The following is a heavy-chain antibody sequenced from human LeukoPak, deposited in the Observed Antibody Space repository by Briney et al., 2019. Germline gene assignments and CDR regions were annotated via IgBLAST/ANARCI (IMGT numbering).Heavy chain of an antibody. CDR2: ISAYNGNT. CDR3: ARESGSGSYYGMDV. CDR1: GYTFTSYG. Sequence: ASVKVSCKASGYTFTSYGISWVRQAPGQGLEWMGWISAYNGNTNYAQKLQGRVTMSTDTSTSTAYMELRSLRSDDTAVYYCARESGSGSYYGMDVWGKGTTVTVSS. V-gene: IGHV1-18*04. D-gene: IGHD3-10*01. J-gene: IGHJ6*04.